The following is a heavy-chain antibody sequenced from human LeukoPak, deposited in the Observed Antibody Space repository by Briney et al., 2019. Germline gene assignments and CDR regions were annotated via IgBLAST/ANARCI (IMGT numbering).Heavy chain of an antibody. CDR2: IKQDGSEK. D-gene: IGHD6-19*01. V-gene: IGHV3-7*03. CDR3: AREYSSGWYNYYYYGMDV. Sequence: GGSLRLSCAASGFTFSSYWMSWVRQAPGKGLEWVANIKQDGSEKYYVDSVKGRFTISRDNAKNSLYLQMNSLRAEDTAVYYCAREYSSGWYNYYYYGMDVWGQGTTVTVSS. CDR1: GFTFSSYW. J-gene: IGHJ6*02.